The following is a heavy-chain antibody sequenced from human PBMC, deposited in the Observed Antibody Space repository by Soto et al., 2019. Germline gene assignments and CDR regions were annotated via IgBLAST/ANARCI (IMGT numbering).Heavy chain of an antibody. D-gene: IGHD6-19*01. CDR3: AKEWAGDAFHV. CDR1: GFTFSTYA. Sequence: QLLDSGGGLVQPGGSLRLSCAASGFTFSTYAMSWVRQAPGQGLEWVSSLSFSGGTSYYADSVKGRFTISRDNSKSTLYLQMTSLRAEDTALYFCAKEWAGDAFHVWGPGTMVTASS. CDR2: LSFSGGTS. J-gene: IGHJ3*01. V-gene: IGHV3-23*01.